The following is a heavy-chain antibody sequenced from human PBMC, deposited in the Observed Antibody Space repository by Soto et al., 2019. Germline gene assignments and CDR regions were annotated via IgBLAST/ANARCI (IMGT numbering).Heavy chain of an antibody. CDR1: GFTFSSYA. D-gene: IGHD4-17*01. J-gene: IGHJ3*02. CDR3: AKDIRGPDYGDYELGFDLDI. CDR2: ISGSGGST. V-gene: IGHV3-23*01. Sequence: GGSLRLSCAASGFTFSSYAMSWVRQAPGKGLEWVSAISGSGGSTYYADSVKGRFTISRDNSKNTLYLQMNSLRAEDTAVYYCAKDIRGPDYGDYELGFDLDIWGQGTMVTVSS.